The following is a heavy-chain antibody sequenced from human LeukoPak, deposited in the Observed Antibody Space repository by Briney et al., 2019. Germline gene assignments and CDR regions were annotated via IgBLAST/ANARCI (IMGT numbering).Heavy chain of an antibody. CDR3: VRDDGYRSVDH. V-gene: IGHV3-7*03. CDR2: ITPDGTNQ. Sequence: GGSLRLSCVASGFAFSTYWMTWVRQTPGKGLEWVALITPDGTNQYYVDSMKGRFTISRDNAQNSLYLQLNSLRADDTAVYYCVRDDGYRSVDHWGQGTLVTVSS. J-gene: IGHJ4*02. D-gene: IGHD6-13*01. CDR1: GFAFSTYW.